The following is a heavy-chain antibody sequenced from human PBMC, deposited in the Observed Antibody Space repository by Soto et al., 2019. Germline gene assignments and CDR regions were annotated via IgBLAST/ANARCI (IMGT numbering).Heavy chain of an antibody. V-gene: IGHV4-30-4*01. D-gene: IGHD3-10*01. Sequence: SETLSLTCTVSGGSISSGDYYWSWIRQPPGKGLEWIGYIYYSGSTYYNPSLKSRVTISVDTSKNQFSLKLSSVTAADTAVYSCARVGGFGATTIDYWGQGTLVTVSS. J-gene: IGHJ4*02. CDR3: ARVGGFGATTIDY. CDR2: IYYSGST. CDR1: GGSISSGDYY.